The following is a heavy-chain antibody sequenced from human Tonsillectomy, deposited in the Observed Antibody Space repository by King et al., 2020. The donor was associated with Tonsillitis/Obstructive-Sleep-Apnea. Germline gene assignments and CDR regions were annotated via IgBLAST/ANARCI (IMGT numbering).Heavy chain of an antibody. Sequence: QLVQSGGAVVQPGRSLRLSCAASGFTFSSYAMHWVRQAPGKGLEWVAVISYDGSNKYYADSVKGRFTISRDNSKNTLYLQMNSLRAEDTAVYYCARDRHRAATAAPFDCGGQGTLVIVSS. D-gene: IGHD6-13*01. V-gene: IGHV3-30*04. J-gene: IGHJ4*02. CDR1: GFTFSSYA. CDR3: ARDRHRAATAAPFDC. CDR2: ISYDGSNK.